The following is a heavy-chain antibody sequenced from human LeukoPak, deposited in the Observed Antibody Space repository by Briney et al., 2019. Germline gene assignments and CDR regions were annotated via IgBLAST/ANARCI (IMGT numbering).Heavy chain of an antibody. J-gene: IGHJ4*02. D-gene: IGHD5-24*01. Sequence: GGSLRLSCAASGFTFDDYGMSWVRQAPGKGLEWVANMKQDGSEKYYVDSVKGRFTISRDNAKNSMYLQMNSLSAEDTAIYYCARDSRDGYNVLDYWGQGTLVTVSS. CDR2: MKQDGSEK. V-gene: IGHV3-7*01. CDR1: GFTFDDYG. CDR3: ARDSRDGYNVLDY.